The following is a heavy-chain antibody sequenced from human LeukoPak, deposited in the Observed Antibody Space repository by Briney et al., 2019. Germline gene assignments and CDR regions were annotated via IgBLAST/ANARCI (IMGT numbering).Heavy chain of an antibody. CDR3: ARPSSSWSRGAFDI. J-gene: IGHJ3*02. V-gene: IGHV4-4*02. CDR2: IYHSGSP. Sequence: SETLSPTCAVSGGSISSNNWWGWVRQPPGKGLEWIGEIYHSGSPNYNPSLKSRVTISVDKSRNHFSLNLSSVTAADTAVYYCARPSSSWSRGAFDIWGQGTMVTVSS. D-gene: IGHD6-13*01. CDR1: GGSISSNNW.